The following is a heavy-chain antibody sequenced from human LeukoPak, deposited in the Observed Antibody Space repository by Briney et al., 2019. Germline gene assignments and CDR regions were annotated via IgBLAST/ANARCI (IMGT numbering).Heavy chain of an antibody. CDR2: ISSSGSTI. CDR3: ARDDGIVGATDYFDY. D-gene: IGHD1-26*01. CDR1: GFTFSDYY. Sequence: GGSLRLSCAASGFTFSDYYMSWIRQAPGKGLEGVSYISSSGSTIYYADSVKGRFTISRDNAKNSLYLQMNSLRAEDTAVYYCARDDGIVGATDYFDYWGQGTLVTVSS. J-gene: IGHJ4*02. V-gene: IGHV3-11*04.